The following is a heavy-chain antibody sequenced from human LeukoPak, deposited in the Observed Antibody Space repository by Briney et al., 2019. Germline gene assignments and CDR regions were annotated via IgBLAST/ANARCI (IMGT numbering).Heavy chain of an antibody. Sequence: ASVKVSCKASGYTFSSYSMHWVRQAPGQRLEWMGWINTDNGNTEYSQKFQGRVTFTRDTSASIAYMELGSLRSEDTAVYYRARDGHSKDYGDYWGQGTLVTVSS. D-gene: IGHD2-21*01. V-gene: IGHV1-3*04. CDR2: INTDNGNT. CDR3: ARDGHSKDYGDY. J-gene: IGHJ4*02. CDR1: GYTFSSYS.